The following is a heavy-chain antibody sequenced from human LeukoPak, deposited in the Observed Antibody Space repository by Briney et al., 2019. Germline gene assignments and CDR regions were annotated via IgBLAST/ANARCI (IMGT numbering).Heavy chain of an antibody. CDR2: IYYTGNT. CDR3: AAARGGAYGFAFDS. CDR1: GGSITTYF. V-gene: IGHV4-59*07. D-gene: IGHD3-10*01. J-gene: IGHJ4*02. Sequence: SDTLSLTCTVSGGSITTYFWSWIRQPPGKGLECIGYIYYTGNTNYSPSLRNRVTISVDTSKNQFSLKLNSVTAADTALYFCAAARGGAYGFAFDSWRQATLVTVSS.